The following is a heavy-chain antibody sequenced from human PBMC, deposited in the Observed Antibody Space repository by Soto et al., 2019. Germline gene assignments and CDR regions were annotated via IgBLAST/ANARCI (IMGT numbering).Heavy chain of an antibody. CDR3: AKDSPRRRHYDSSGYYPNFDY. V-gene: IGHV3-30*18. CDR2: ISYDGSNK. J-gene: IGHJ4*02. CDR1: GFTFSSYG. Sequence: GGSLRLSCAASGFTFSSYGMHWVRQAPGKGLEWVAVISYDGSNKYYADSVKGRFTISRDNSKNTLYLQMNSLRAEDTAVYYCAKDSPRRRHYDSSGYYPNFDYWGQGTLVTVSS. D-gene: IGHD3-22*01.